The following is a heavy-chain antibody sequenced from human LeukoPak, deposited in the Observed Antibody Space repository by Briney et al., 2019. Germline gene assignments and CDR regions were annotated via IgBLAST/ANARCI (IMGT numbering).Heavy chain of an antibody. CDR1: GFSFDNYA. J-gene: IGHJ4*02. Sequence: GGSLRLSCAASGFSFDNYAMSWVRQAPGKGLEWVSAIGGSTGRTYYADSVKGRFTVSRDNSKNTLYLQMTSLRAEDTAIYYCAKDRRSLVGPTNFDYWGQGTLVTVSS. D-gene: IGHD1-26*01. CDR2: IGGSTGRT. V-gene: IGHV3-23*01. CDR3: AKDRRSLVGPTNFDY.